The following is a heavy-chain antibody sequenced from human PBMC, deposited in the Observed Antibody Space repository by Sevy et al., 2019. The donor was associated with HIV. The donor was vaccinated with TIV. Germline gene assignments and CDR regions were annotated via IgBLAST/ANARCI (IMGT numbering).Heavy chain of an antibody. D-gene: IGHD5-18*01. CDR1: GYTFTGDY. CDR2: INPKRGDT. J-gene: IGHJ4*02. CDR3: ARAGTLYSGYTYGSIDF. Sequence: ASVKVSCKASGYTFTGDYMHWVRQTPGQGLEWMGRINPKRGDTKSAQRFQGRVTMTRDTSISTAYMELSRLRSDDTAVYYCARAGTLYSGYTYGSIDFWGQGALVTVSS. V-gene: IGHV1-2*06.